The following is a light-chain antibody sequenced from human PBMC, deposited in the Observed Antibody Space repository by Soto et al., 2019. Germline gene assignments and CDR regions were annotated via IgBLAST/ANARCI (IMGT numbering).Light chain of an antibody. J-gene: IGKJ1*01. CDR1: QSVGSSY. CDR2: GTS. V-gene: IGKV3-20*01. Sequence: EIVMTQSPATLSVSPGERATLSCRASQSVGSSYLAWYQQKPGQAPRLLMFGTSNRATGIPDRFSGSGSGTDFTLTINSLEPEDFAVYYCQQYGSSPRTFGQGTKVDIK. CDR3: QQYGSSPRT.